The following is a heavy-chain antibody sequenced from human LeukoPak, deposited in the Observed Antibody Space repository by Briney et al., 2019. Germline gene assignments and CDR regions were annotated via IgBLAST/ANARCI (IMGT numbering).Heavy chain of an antibody. CDR3: ARDGYYGSGTQGSYYYGMDV. D-gene: IGHD3-10*01. V-gene: IGHV4-59*12. Sequence: SETLSLTCTVSGGSISSYYWSWIRQPPGKGLEWIGYIYYSGSTYYNPSLKSRVTISVDTSKNQSSLKLSSVTAADTAVYYCARDGYYGSGTQGSYYYGMDVWGQGTTVTVSS. CDR1: GGSISSYY. CDR2: IYYSGST. J-gene: IGHJ6*02.